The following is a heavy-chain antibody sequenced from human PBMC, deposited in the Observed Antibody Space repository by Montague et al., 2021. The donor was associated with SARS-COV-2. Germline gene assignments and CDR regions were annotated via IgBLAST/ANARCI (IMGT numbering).Heavy chain of an antibody. CDR3: AMRGGALDAFDI. CDR1: GGSIRTSSYY. D-gene: IGHD4-17*01. J-gene: IGHJ3*02. CDR2: IYYSGNT. Sequence: SETLSLTCTVSGGSIRTSSYYWGWIRQPPGKGLDWIGSIYYSGNTYYNPSLKSRVTISVDTSKNQFSLKLSSVTAADTAVYYCAMRGGALDAFDIWGQGTMVIVSS. V-gene: IGHV4-39*01.